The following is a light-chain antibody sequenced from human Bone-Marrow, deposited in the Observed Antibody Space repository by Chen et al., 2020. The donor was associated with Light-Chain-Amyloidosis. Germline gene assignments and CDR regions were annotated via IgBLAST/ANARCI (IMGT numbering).Light chain of an antibody. Sequence: QSALTQPASVSGSPGQSITISCTGTSSDVGGYNFVSWYQQYPGKAPKHMISGVSDRPSGVSNRFSGSKSSNTASLTISGLQAEDEADYYCSSYTSSGTWVFGGGTKLTVL. CDR2: GVS. CDR1: SSDVGGYNF. J-gene: IGLJ3*02. CDR3: SSYTSSGTWV. V-gene: IGLV2-14*01.